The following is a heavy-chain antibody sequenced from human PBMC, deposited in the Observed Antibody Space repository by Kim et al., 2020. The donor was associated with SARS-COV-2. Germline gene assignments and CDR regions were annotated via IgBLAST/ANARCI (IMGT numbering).Heavy chain of an antibody. CDR2: INTNTGNP. CDR1: GYTFTSYA. Sequence: ASVKVSCKASGYTFTSYAMNWVRQAPGQGLEWMGWINTNTGNPTYAQGFTGRFVFSLDTSVSTAYLQISSLKAEDTAVYYCARDPSLLWFGELGADYWGQGTLVTVSS. V-gene: IGHV7-4-1*02. CDR3: ARDPSLLWFGELGADY. D-gene: IGHD3-10*01. J-gene: IGHJ4*02.